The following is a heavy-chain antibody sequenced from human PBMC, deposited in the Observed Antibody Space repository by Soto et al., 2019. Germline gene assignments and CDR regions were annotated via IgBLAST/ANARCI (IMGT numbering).Heavy chain of an antibody. V-gene: IGHV5-51*01. D-gene: IGHD3-22*01. Sequence: GESLKISCKGSGYSFTSYWIGWVRQMPGKGLEWMGIIYPGDSDTRYSPSFQGQVTISADKSISTAYLQWSSLKASDTAMYYCARAYYYDSSGYYYEGAFDIWGQGTMVTVSS. CDR1: GYSFTSYW. J-gene: IGHJ3*02. CDR3: ARAYYYDSSGYYYEGAFDI. CDR2: IYPGDSDT.